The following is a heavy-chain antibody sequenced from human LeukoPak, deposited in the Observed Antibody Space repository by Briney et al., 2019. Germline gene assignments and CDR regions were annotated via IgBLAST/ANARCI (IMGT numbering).Heavy chain of an antibody. D-gene: IGHD3-10*01. CDR2: INPNSGGT. CDR3: ARDYGSGRYIFDY. V-gene: IGHV1-2*02. Sequence: ASVKVSCKAFGYTFTGYYMHWVRQAPGQGLEWMGWINPNSGGTNYPQKFQGRVTMTRDTSISTAYMELSRLRSDDTAVYYCARDYGSGRYIFDYWGQGTLVTVSS. J-gene: IGHJ4*02. CDR1: GYTFTGYY.